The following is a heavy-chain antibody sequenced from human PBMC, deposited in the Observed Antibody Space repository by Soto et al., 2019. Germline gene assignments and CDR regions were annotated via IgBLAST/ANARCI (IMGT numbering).Heavy chain of an antibody. J-gene: IGHJ4*01. CDR1: GFTFSSYA. CDR2: VSFEGSDK. D-gene: IGHD6-19*01. CDR3: ARGGWAGGWGFDF. Sequence: GGSLRLSCAASGFTFSSYAMHWVRQAPGKGLEWAALVSFEGSDKFYADSVKGRFTVFRDNSKTTLYLQMNSLRPDDTAAYYCARGGWAGGWGFDFWGQGTLVTVSS. V-gene: IGHV3-30-3*01.